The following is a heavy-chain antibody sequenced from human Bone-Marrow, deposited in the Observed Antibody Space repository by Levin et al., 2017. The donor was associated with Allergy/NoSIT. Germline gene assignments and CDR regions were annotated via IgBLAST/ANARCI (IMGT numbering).Heavy chain of an antibody. CDR1: GFSVNIYG. CDR3: TRWNGYGDS. V-gene: IGHV3-23*01. Sequence: GESLKISCAASGFSVNIYGVTWVRQAPGKGLEWVGGLSNEGVTHYRDSVKGRFIVSRDTFKNTVSLQMNDLRVEDSATYFCTRWNGYGDSWGQGTLVTVST. CDR2: LSNEGVT. D-gene: IGHD3-3*01. J-gene: IGHJ5*01.